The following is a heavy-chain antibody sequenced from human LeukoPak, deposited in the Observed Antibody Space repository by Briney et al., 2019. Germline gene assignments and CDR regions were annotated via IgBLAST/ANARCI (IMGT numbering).Heavy chain of an antibody. V-gene: IGHV3-74*01. Sequence: GGSLRLSCAASGFSFSTYWMHWFRQAPGKGLVWVSRVNGDESSTTYADSVKGRFTVSRDNAKKTLYLQMNSLRVEDTAVYYCATESYGPGIYYLDFWGQGVLVTVSS. D-gene: IGHD3-10*01. CDR3: ATESYGPGIYYLDF. J-gene: IGHJ4*02. CDR1: GFSFSTYW. CDR2: VNGDESST.